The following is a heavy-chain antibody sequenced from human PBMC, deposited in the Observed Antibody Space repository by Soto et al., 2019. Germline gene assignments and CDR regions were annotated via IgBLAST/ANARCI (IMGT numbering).Heavy chain of an antibody. D-gene: IGHD2-2*01. CDR1: GECFSRCY. J-gene: IGHJ6*02. V-gene: IGHV4-34*01. Sequence: SELLSLTCTVDGECFSRCYWSWIRKSPGKGLEWIGKIYYSGTTNYNPSLNSRVTVSVDTSKNQFSLKVTSVTAADTAVYYCARLHGYCISSSCHGHYAMDVWGQRTTVTVSS. CDR3: ARLHGYCISSSCHGHYAMDV. CDR2: IYYSGTT.